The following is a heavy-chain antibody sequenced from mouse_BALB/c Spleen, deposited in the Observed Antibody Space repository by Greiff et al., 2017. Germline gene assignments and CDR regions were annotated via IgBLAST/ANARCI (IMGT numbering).Heavy chain of an antibody. D-gene: IGHD2-2*01. V-gene: IGHV5-17*02. CDR2: ISSGSSTI. CDR1: GFTFSSFG. Sequence: EVKLMESGGGLVQPGGSRKLSCAASGFTFSSFGMHWVRQAPEKGLEWVAYISSGSSTIYYADTVKGRFTISRDNPKNTLFLQMTSLRSEDTAMYYCARWGYYDAMDYWGQGTSVTVSS. J-gene: IGHJ4*01. CDR3: ARWGYYDAMDY.